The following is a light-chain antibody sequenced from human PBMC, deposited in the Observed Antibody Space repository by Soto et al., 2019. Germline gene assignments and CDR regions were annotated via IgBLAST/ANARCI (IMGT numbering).Light chain of an antibody. Sequence: DLQMTQSPSPLSASIGDRVTITCRASQNINVWLAWYQQKPGKAPKFLIYQASTLKSGVPSRFSGSGSGTEFTLTISSLQPDDFATYYCQQHEAYPRTFGQGTKVEIK. CDR1: QNINVW. J-gene: IGKJ1*01. V-gene: IGKV1-5*03. CDR2: QAS. CDR3: QQHEAYPRT.